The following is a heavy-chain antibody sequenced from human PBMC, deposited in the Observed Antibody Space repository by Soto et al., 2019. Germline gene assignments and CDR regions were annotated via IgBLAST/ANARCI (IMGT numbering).Heavy chain of an antibody. D-gene: IGHD3-22*01. V-gene: IGHV4-4*07. CDR2: IYTTGST. J-gene: IGHJ6*02. CDR1: GGSISTYF. CDR3: AREGGYFDSSGSGVYHYDGVDV. Sequence: PSETLSLTCTVSGGSISTYFWSWIRQPAGRGLEWIGRIYTTGSTNYNPSLKSRVTMSLDTSRNQFSLKLSSVTAADTAVYYCAREGGYFDSSGSGVYHYDGVDVWGQWTTVTVS.